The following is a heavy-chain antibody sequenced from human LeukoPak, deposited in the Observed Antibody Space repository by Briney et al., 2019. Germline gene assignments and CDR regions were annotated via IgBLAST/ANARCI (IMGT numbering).Heavy chain of an antibody. CDR2: IYYSGST. V-gene: IGHV4-39*01. CDR1: GGSISSSSYY. D-gene: IGHD6-13*01. CDR3: ARLSAAAGPTSIDY. Sequence: PSETLSLTCAVSGGSISSSSYYWGWIRQPPGKGLEWIGSIYYSGSTYYNPSLKSRVTISVDTSKNQFSLKLSSVTAADTAVYYCARLSAAAGPTSIDYWGQGTLVTVSS. J-gene: IGHJ4*02.